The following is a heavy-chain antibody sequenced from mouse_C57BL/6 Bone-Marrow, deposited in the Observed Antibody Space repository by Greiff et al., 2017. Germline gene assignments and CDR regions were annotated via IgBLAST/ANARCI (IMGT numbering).Heavy chain of an antibody. V-gene: IGHV1-64*01. CDR2: IHPNSGST. CDR1: GYTFTSYW. D-gene: IGHD2-12*01. J-gene: IGHJ1*03. Sequence: QVQLQQPGAELVKPGASVKSSCKASGYTFTSYWMHWVKQRPGQGLEWIGMIHPNSGSTNYNEKFKSKAKLTVDKSSSTAYMQLSSLTSEDSAVYYCARGAYYRGYFDVWGTGTTVTVSS. CDR3: ARGAYYRGYFDV.